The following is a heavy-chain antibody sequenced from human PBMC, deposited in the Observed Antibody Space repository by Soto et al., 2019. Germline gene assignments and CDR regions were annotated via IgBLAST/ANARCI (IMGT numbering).Heavy chain of an antibody. Sequence: GGSLRLSCAASGFTFSSYGMHWVRQAPGKGLEWVAVISYDGSNKYYADSVKGRFTISRDNSKNTLYLQMNSLRAEDAAVYYCAKDATIFGVVIRVNYFDYWGQGTLVTVSS. CDR1: GFTFSSYG. CDR2: ISYDGSNK. CDR3: AKDATIFGVVIRVNYFDY. V-gene: IGHV3-30*18. D-gene: IGHD3-3*01. J-gene: IGHJ4*02.